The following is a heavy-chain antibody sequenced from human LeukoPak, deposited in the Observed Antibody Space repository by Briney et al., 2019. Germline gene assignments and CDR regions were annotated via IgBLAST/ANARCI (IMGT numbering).Heavy chain of an antibody. J-gene: IGHJ4*02. V-gene: IGHV4-34*01. D-gene: IGHD3-10*01. CDR3: ARWRSGVDY. CDR2: INHSGST. Sequence: PSETLSLTCAVCGGSFSGYYRSWIRQPPGKGLEWIGEINHSGSTNYNPSLKSRVTVSVDTSKNQFSLKLSSVTAADTAVYYCARWRSGVDYWGQGTLVTVSS. CDR1: GGSFSGYY.